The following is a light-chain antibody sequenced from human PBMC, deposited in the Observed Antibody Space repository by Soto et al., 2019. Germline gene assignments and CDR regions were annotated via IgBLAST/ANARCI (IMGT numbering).Light chain of an antibody. V-gene: IGLV2-14*01. J-gene: IGLJ1*01. Sequence: QSVLTQPAPVSGAPGQSITISCPGTSSDVGGYNYVSWYQQNPGKAPKLLIYDVSNRPSGVSNRFSGSKSGNTASLTISGLQAEDEADYYCSSYTSSSTLGVFGTGTKVTVL. CDR3: SSYTSSSTLGV. CDR1: SSDVGGYNY. CDR2: DVS.